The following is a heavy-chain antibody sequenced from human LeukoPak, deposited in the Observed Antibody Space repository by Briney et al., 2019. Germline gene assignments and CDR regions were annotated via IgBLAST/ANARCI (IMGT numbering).Heavy chain of an antibody. D-gene: IGHD1-26*01. CDR3: ARCSEVYSGSYYGGWFDP. Sequence: GASVKVSCKASGYTFTSYGISWVRQAPGQGLEWMGWINPNSGGTNYAQKFQGRVTMTRDTSISTAYMELSRLRSDDTAVYYCARCSEVYSGSYYGGWFDPWGQGTLVTVSS. J-gene: IGHJ5*02. V-gene: IGHV1-2*02. CDR2: INPNSGGT. CDR1: GYTFTSYG.